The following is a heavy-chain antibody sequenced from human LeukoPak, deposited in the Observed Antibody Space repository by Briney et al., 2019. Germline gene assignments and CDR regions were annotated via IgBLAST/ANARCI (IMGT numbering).Heavy chain of an antibody. V-gene: IGHV3-21*01. CDR3: ARLFSYGDYGGGGDY. D-gene: IGHD4-17*01. CDR2: ISTRSSYI. CDR1: GFTFGSFG. Sequence: GGSLRLSCAASGFTFGSFGMNWARQAPGKGLEWVSSISTRSSYIYYADSVKGRFTVSRDNAKSSLYLQMNSLRAEDTAVYYCARLFSYGDYGGGGDYWGQGTLVTVSS. J-gene: IGHJ4*02.